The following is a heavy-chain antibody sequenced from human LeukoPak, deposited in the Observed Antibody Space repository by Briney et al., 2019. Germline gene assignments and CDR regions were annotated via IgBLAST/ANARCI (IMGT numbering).Heavy chain of an antibody. Sequence: PGRSLRLSCAASGFTFRNYGMHWVRQAPGKGLEWVSGIRGSDGSTYYADSVKGRFTISRDNSVHTLYLEMNRLRAEDTAVYYCAKDLGYSSGRKGYWGQGTLVTVSS. CDR1: GFTFRNYG. CDR2: IRGSDGST. CDR3: AKDLGYSSGRKGY. V-gene: IGHV3-23*01. D-gene: IGHD6-19*01. J-gene: IGHJ4*02.